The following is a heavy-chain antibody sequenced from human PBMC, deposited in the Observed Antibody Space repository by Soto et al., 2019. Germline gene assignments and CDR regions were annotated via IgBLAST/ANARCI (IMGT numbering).Heavy chain of an antibody. Sequence: QVQLQESGPGLVRPSETLSLTCTVSSDSISSYYWIWIRQSPGKGLEWIGYTDYSGNTNYNPSLKSQGTISGDTSKNQFSLRLSSVTAADTAVYYCARAVGDPLYYLDYWGQGTLVTVSS. CDR3: ARAVGDPLYYLDY. D-gene: IGHD6-19*01. CDR2: TDYSGNT. J-gene: IGHJ4*02. V-gene: IGHV4-59*08. CDR1: SDSISSYY.